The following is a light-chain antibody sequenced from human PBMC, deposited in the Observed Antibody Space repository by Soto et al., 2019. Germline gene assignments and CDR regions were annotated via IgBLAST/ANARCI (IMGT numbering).Light chain of an antibody. CDR3: QQHDNWPPIT. V-gene: IGKV3-15*01. CDR2: GAS. Sequence: EIGMPQSPATLSVSAGQRATLSCRASEGVSSNLVWYQQKPGQAPRLLIYGASTWATGIPGRFSGSGSGTESTLTISSLQSEDFAVYYCQQHDNWPPITFGQGTRLEIK. J-gene: IGKJ5*01. CDR1: EGVSSN.